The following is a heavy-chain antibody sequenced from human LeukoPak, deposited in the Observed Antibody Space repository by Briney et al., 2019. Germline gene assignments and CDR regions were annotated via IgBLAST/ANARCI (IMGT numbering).Heavy chain of an antibody. V-gene: IGHV1-69*13. CDR3: ARGPLRFMINWFDP. Sequence: SVKVSCKASGGTFSSYAISWVRQAPGQGLEWMGGIIPIFGTANYAQKFQGRVTITADESTSTAYMELSSLKSEDTAVYYCARGPLRFMINWFDPWGQGTLVTVSS. CDR1: GGTFSSYA. J-gene: IGHJ5*02. CDR2: IIPIFGTA. D-gene: IGHD3-3*01.